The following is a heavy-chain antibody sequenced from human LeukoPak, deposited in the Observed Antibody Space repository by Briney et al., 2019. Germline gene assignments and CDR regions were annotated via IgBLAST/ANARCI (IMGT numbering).Heavy chain of an antibody. V-gene: IGHV3-23*01. J-gene: IGHJ4*02. CDR2: ISSSGGGT. CDR3: AKTTTGYSSGRYPGWPVDY. D-gene: IGHD6-19*01. Sequence: PGGSLRLSCAASGFTFNNYAVSWVRQAPGKGLEWVSAISSSGGGTYYADSVKGRFTISRDNSKNTLYLQMSSLSTEDTAVYYCAKTTTGYSSGRYPGWPVDYWGQGTLVSVSS. CDR1: GFTFNNYA.